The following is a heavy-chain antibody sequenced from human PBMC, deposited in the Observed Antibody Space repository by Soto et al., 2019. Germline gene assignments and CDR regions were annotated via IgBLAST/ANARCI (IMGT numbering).Heavy chain of an antibody. D-gene: IGHD6-13*01. CDR1: GGSVSSGSYY. V-gene: IGHV4-61*01. Sequence: ETLSLTCTVSGGSVSSGSYYWSWIRQPPGKGLEWIGYIYYSGSTNYNPSLKSRVTISVDTSKNQFSLKLSSVTAADTAVYYCARDNGAAAGTFDYWGQGTLVTVSS. CDR2: IYYSGST. J-gene: IGHJ4*02. CDR3: ARDNGAAAGTFDY.